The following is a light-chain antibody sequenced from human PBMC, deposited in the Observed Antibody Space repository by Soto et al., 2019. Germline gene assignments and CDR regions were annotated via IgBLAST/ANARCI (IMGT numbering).Light chain of an antibody. V-gene: IGKV1-39*01. Sequence: DIQMTQSPSSLSASVGDRVTITCRASQNIRKYINWYQQKAGKAPKVLIYAASRLQSGVPSRFSGSGSGTEFTLSISSLQPEDFATYYCQESFVPPWSFGQGTRVEIK. CDR3: QESFVPPWS. CDR1: QNIRKY. J-gene: IGKJ1*01. CDR2: AAS.